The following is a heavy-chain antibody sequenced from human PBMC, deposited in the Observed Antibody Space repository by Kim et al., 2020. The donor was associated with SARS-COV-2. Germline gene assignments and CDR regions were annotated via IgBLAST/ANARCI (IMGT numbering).Heavy chain of an antibody. J-gene: IGHJ5*02. D-gene: IGHD4-17*01. CDR2: IYSGGST. Sequence: GGSLRLSCAASGFTVSSNYMSWVRQAPGKGLEWVSVIYSGGSTYYADSVKGRFTISRHNSKNTLYLQMNSLRAEDTAVYYCARVLIRGDDYGDYVPPWGWFDPWGQGTLVTVSS. CDR3: ARVLIRGDDYGDYVPPWGWFDP. CDR1: GFTVSSNY. V-gene: IGHV3-53*04.